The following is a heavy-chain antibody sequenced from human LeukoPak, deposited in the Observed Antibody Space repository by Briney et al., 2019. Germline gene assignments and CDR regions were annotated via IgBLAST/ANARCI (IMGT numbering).Heavy chain of an antibody. CDR3: AKSRTSGYCSGGTCYTHFDY. D-gene: IGHD2-15*01. Sequence: GGSLTLSCAASGFTFNHYAMSWVRQAPGKGLEWVSTISDSFDITYYADSVKGRFTISRDNSKNALYLQMYSLKAEDTAVYYCAKSRTSGYCSGGTCYTHFDYWGQGTLVTVSS. V-gene: IGHV3-23*01. CDR1: GFTFNHYA. J-gene: IGHJ4*02. CDR2: ISDSFDIT.